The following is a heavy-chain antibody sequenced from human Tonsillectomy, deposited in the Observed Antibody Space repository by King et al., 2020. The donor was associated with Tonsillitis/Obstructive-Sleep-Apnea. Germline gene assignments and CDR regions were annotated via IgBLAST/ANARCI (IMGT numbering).Heavy chain of an antibody. CDR1: GYTFTGYY. D-gene: IGHD1-20*01. CDR2: INPNSGGT. J-gene: IGHJ6*02. CDR3: ASSLTGIIYGMDV. V-gene: IGHV1-2*02. Sequence: VQLVESGAEVKKPGASLKVSCKASGYTFTGYYMHWVRQAPGQGLEWMGWINPNSGGTNYAQKFQGRVTMTRDTSISTAYMELRRLRSDDTAVYYCASSLTGIIYGMDVWGQGTTVTVSS.